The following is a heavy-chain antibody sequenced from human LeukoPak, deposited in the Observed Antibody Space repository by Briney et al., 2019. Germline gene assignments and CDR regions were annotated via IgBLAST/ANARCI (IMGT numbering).Heavy chain of an antibody. CDR2: ISLSTTSI. Sequence: GGSLRLSCAASGFTFSSYNMNWVRQAPGKGPEWISYISLSTTSIYYADSVKGRFTISRDNAKNSLYLQMNSLRAEDTAVYYCARTHVGANDYWGQGTLVTVSS. CDR1: GFTFSSYN. CDR3: ARTHVGANDY. D-gene: IGHD1-26*01. V-gene: IGHV3-48*01. J-gene: IGHJ4*02.